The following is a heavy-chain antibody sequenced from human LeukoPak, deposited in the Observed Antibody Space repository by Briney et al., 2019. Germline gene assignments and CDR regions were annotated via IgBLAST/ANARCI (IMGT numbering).Heavy chain of an antibody. V-gene: IGHV1-2*02. Sequence: ASVKVSCKASGYTFTDYFMYWVRQAPGQGLEWMGWISPTRGGTNYAQKFQGRVTMTRDTSVSTVYMELSRLTSDDTAVYFCARDGSLDYWGQGTLVTVSS. D-gene: IGHD1-14*01. CDR2: ISPTRGGT. CDR3: ARDGSLDY. J-gene: IGHJ4*02. CDR1: GYTFTDYF.